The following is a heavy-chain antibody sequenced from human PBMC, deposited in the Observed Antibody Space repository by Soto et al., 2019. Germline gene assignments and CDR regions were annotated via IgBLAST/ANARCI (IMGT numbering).Heavy chain of an antibody. V-gene: IGHV3-30*03. J-gene: IGHJ3*02. CDR3: ARLSGPNAFDI. CDR1: GFTFSSYG. CDR2: ISYDGTKK. Sequence: GGSLRLSCAASGFTFSSYGMHWVRQAPGKGLEWVALISYDGTKKYYGDSVKGRFTISRDNSQNKVYLQMNSLRSDDTAVYYCARLSGPNAFDIWGQGTMVTVSS.